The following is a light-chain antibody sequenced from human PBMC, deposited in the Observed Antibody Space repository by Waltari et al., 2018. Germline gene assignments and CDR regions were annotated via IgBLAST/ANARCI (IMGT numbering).Light chain of an antibody. J-gene: IGLJ2*01. CDR3: QVWESGTDHHVE. Sequence: SYVLTQPPSVSVAAGQTARMTCGGKNIEAETVTWYQPRPGQAPILVIPYDSARPSGIPERFSGSNSGNTATLTISRVEAGDEADYYCQVWESGTDHHVEFGGGTKLTVL. V-gene: IGLV3-21*01. CDR1: NIEAET. CDR2: YDS.